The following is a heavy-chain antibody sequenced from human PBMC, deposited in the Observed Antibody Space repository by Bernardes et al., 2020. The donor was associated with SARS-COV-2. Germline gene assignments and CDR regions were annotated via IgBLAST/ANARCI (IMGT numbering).Heavy chain of an antibody. D-gene: IGHD4-17*01. Sequence: GGSLRLSCAASGFRFRVYWMTWVRQAPGKGLEWVANIKEDGSEKYSMDSVKGRFTISRDNAKSSLHLQMHSLRVEDTAVYYCARRSGGWNSSYGSYWFFDLWGRGTLVTVSS. V-gene: IGHV3-7*01. J-gene: IGHJ2*01. CDR2: IKEDGSEK. CDR3: ARRSGGWNSSYGSYWFFDL. CDR1: GFRFRVYW.